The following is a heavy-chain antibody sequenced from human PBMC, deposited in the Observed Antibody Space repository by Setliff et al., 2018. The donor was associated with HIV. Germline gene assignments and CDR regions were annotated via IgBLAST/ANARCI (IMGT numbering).Heavy chain of an antibody. J-gene: IGHJ3*01. Sequence: VASVKVSCKASGDTFNNYYIYWVRQAPGQGLEWMGMINPRGETTNYAQKFQGRVAMTRATSTSTVYMELSSLRSEDTAFYYCTRVAVITDDAFDVWGQVTMVTVS. D-gene: IGHD3-16*01. CDR1: GDTFNNYY. V-gene: IGHV1-46*02. CDR2: INPRGETT. CDR3: TRVAVITDDAFDV.